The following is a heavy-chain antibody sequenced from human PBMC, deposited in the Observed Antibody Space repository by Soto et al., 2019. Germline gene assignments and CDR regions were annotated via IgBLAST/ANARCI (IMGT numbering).Heavy chain of an antibody. CDR1: GFTFSNYA. J-gene: IGHJ4*02. D-gene: IGHD2-8*02. V-gene: IGHV3-23*01. CDR3: ARGPDVLTEYCDY. Sequence: EVQLLESGGGLVQRGGSLRLSCAASGFTFSNYAMHWVRQAPGKGLEWVSDIRGSYSNTYYADSVKGRFTISRDNSKNTLFLQMNSLRDEHTAVYYCARGPDVLTEYCDYWGQGTLVTVSS. CDR2: IRGSYSNT.